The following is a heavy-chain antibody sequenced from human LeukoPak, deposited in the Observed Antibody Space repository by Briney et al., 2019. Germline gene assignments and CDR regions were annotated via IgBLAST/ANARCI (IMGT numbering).Heavy chain of an antibody. J-gene: IGHJ5*02. CDR2: ISAYNGNT. CDR1: GYTFTSYG. V-gene: IGHV1-18*01. Sequence: ASVKVSCKASGYTFTSYGIGWVRQAPGQGLEWMGWISAYNGNTNYAQKLQGRVTMTTDTSTSTAYMELRSLRSDDTAVYYCARAPRFRLVGVPKGPFDPWGQGTLVTVSS. D-gene: IGHD3-10*01. CDR3: ARAPRFRLVGVPKGPFDP.